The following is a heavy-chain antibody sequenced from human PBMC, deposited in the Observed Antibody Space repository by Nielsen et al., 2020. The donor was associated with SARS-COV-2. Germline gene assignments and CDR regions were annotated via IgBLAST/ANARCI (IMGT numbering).Heavy chain of an antibody. D-gene: IGHD2-2*02. CDR1: GGSISSGGYY. Sequence: SETLSLTCTVSGGSISSGGYYWSWIRQHPGKGLEWIGYIYYSGSTYYNPSLKSRVTISVDTSKNQFSLKLSSVTAADTAVYYCARVGRCSSTSCYTGHVDYWGQGTLVTVSS. CDR3: ARVGRCSSTSCYTGHVDY. V-gene: IGHV4-31*03. J-gene: IGHJ4*02. CDR2: IYYSGST.